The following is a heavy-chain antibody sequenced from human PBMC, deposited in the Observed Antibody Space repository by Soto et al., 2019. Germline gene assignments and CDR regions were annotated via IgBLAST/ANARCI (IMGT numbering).Heavy chain of an antibody. D-gene: IGHD1-1*01. CDR2: ITADSSDT. CDR1: GFTFSSFV. V-gene: IGHV3-23*01. Sequence: PGGSLRLSCAASGFTFSSFVMSWVRRTPGKGLEWVSAITADSSDTYHADSVKGRFTTFRDNTKNTLSLQMSSLRAEDTAVYYCAKGSAETRPYFFDYWSQGILVTVSS. CDR3: AKGSAETRPYFFDY. J-gene: IGHJ4*02.